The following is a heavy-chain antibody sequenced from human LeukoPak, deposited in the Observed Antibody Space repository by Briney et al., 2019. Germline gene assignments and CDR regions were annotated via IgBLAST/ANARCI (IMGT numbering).Heavy chain of an antibody. CDR1: AFTFSTYW. D-gene: IGHD3-3*01. CDR3: ARGGGFGYDFWSGQGSYYFDY. J-gene: IGHJ4*02. V-gene: IGHV3-7*01. Sequence: GGSLRLSCAASAFTFSTYWMSWVRQAPGKGLEWVANIKHDGGEKYYVDSVKGRFTISRDNARNSLYLQMNSLRAEDTAVYYCARGGGFGYDFWSGQGSYYFDYWGQGTLVTVSS. CDR2: IKHDGGEK.